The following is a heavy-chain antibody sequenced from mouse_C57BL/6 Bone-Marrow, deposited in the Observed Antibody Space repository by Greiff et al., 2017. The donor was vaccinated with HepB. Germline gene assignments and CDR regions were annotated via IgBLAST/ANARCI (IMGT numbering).Heavy chain of an antibody. J-gene: IGHJ4*01. CDR2: ISYDGSN. V-gene: IGHV3-6*01. D-gene: IGHD2-4*01. Sequence: DVQLQESGPGLVKPSQSLSLTCSVTGYSITSGYYWNWIRQFPGNKLEWMGYISYDGSNNYNPSLKNRISITRDTSKNQFFLKLNSVTTEDTATYYCARAYDYDGSHYMDYWGQGTSVTVSS. CDR3: ARAYDYDGSHYMDY. CDR1: GYSITSGYY.